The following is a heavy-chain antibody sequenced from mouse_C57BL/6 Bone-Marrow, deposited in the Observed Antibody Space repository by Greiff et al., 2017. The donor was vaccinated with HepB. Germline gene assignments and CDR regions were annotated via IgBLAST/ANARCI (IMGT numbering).Heavy chain of an antibody. CDR2: IYPGNSDT. CDR3: TRSRYYYGSKYFDV. D-gene: IGHD1-1*01. J-gene: IGHJ1*03. CDR1: GYTFTSYW. Sequence: EVQLQQSGTVLARPGASVKMSCKTSGYTFTSYWMHWVKQRPGQGLEWIGAIYPGNSDTSYNQKFKGKAKLTAVTSASTAYMELSSLTNEDSAVYYCTRSRYYYGSKYFDVWGTGTTVTVAS. V-gene: IGHV1-5*01.